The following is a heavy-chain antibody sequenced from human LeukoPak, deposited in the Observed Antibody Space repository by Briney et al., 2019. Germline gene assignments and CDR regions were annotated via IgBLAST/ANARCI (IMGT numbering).Heavy chain of an antibody. V-gene: IGHV3-33*08. CDR1: GFTFSSYG. CDR3: ARDGPSHDFWGGYYYGPYYYGMDV. Sequence: PGGSLRLSCAASGFTFSSYGMHWVRQAPGKGLEWVAVIWYDGSNKYYADSVKGRFTISRDNSKNTLYLQMNSLRAEDTAVYYCARDGPSHDFWGGYYYGPYYYGMDVWGQGTTVTVSS. J-gene: IGHJ6*02. D-gene: IGHD3-3*01. CDR2: IWYDGSNK.